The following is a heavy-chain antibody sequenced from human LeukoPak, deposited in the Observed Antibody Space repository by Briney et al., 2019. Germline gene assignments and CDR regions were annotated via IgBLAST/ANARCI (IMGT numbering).Heavy chain of an antibody. CDR1: GGSISSYY. D-gene: IGHD1-14*01. V-gene: IGHV4-59*01. Sequence: SETLSLTCTVSGGSISSYYWSWIRQPPGKGLEWIGYIYYSGSTNYNPSLKSRDTISVDTSKNQFSLKLSSVTAADTAVYYCARARSTIENDYWGQGTLVTVSS. CDR3: ARARSTIENDY. CDR2: IYYSGST. J-gene: IGHJ4*02.